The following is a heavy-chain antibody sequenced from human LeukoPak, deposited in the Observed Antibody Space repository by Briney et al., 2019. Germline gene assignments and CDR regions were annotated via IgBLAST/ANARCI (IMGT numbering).Heavy chain of an antibody. V-gene: IGHV3-23*01. CDR1: GFTFSSYA. CDR2: ISGSGGST. CDR3: AKGTGPTTYYYYYDMDV. J-gene: IGHJ6*02. Sequence: PGGSLRLSCAASGFTFSSYAMSWVRQAPGKGLEWVSAISGSGGSTYYADSVKGRFTISRDNFKNTLYLQMNSLRAEDTAVYYCAKGTGPTTYYYYYDMDVWGQGTTVTVSS. D-gene: IGHD1-14*01.